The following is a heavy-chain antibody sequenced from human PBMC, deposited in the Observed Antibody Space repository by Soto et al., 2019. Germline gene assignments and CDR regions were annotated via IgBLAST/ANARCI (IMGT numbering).Heavy chain of an antibody. CDR1: GFTFSSYG. CDR2: ISYDGSNK. D-gene: IGHD1-26*01. Sequence: QVQLVESGGGVVQPGRSLRLSCAASGFTFSSYGMHWVRQAPGKGLEWVAVISYDGSNKYYADSVKGRFTISRDNSKNTLYLQMNSLRAEDTAVYYCAKDIEVGATGYYFDYWGQGTLVTVSS. CDR3: AKDIEVGATGYYFDY. J-gene: IGHJ4*02. V-gene: IGHV3-30*18.